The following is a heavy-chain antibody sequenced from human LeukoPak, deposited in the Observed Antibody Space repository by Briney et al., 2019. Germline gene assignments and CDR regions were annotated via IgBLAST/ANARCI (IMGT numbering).Heavy chain of an antibody. Sequence: SETLSLTCAVSGYSISSGYYWGWIRQPPGKGLEWIGSIYHSGSTYYNPSLKSRVTISVDTSKNQFSLKLSSVTAADTAVYYCARHPNWSGYYPQDYYMDVWGKGTTVTVSS. CDR2: IYHSGST. D-gene: IGHD3-3*01. CDR3: ARHPNWSGYYPQDYYMDV. J-gene: IGHJ6*03. V-gene: IGHV4-38-2*01. CDR1: GYSISSGYY.